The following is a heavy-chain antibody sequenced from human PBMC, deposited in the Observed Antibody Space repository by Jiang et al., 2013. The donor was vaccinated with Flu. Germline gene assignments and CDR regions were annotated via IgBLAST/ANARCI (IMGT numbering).Heavy chain of an antibody. CDR2: TYYRSKWYN. J-gene: IGHJ6*02. V-gene: IGHV6-1*01. CDR3: ARATTRDYYGMDV. Sequence: SQTLSLTCAISGDSVSSNSAAWNWIRQPPSRGLEWLGRTYYRSKWYNDYAVSVKSRITINPDTSKNQFSLQLNSVTPEDTAVYYCARATTRDYYGMDVWGQGTTVTVSS. D-gene: IGHD1-1*01. CDR1: GDSVSSNSAA.